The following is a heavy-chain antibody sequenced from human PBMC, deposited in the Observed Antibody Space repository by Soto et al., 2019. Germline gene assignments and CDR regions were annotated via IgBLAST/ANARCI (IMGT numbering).Heavy chain of an antibody. CDR2: ISAYNGNT. Sequence: QVQLVQSGAEVKKPGASVKVSCKASGYTFTSYGISWVRQAPGQGLEWMGWISAYNGNTNYAQKLQGRVTMTTDTSTSTAYMELRSLRSDDTAVYYCARDHRGYDLYYYYGMDVWGQGTTVTVSS. J-gene: IGHJ6*02. CDR3: ARDHRGYDLYYYYGMDV. D-gene: IGHD5-12*01. V-gene: IGHV1-18*01. CDR1: GYTFTSYG.